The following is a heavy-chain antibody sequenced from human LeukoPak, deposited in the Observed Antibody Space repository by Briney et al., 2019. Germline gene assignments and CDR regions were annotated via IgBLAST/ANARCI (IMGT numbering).Heavy chain of an antibody. D-gene: IGHD4/OR15-4a*01. J-gene: IGHJ5*02. Sequence: SETLSLTCAVSGYSISSGYYWGWIRQPPGKGLEWIGSIYHSGKTYYNPSLRSRVTISVDTSQFSLKLSSVTAADTAVYYCARRGAANWFDPWGQGALVTVSS. CDR2: IYHSGKT. V-gene: IGHV4-38-2*01. CDR3: ARRGAANWFDP. CDR1: GYSISSGYY.